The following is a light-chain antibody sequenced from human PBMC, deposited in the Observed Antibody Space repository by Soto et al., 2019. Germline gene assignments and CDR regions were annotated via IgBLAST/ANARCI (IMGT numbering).Light chain of an antibody. Sequence: DIPLTQSPSFLSASVGDRVTLTCLARRGIGRHLAWYQQRPGKAPELLIYTASFLQSGVPSRFSGGGSEIDFPLTITSLQPEDFATYYCQHLNDYPLTFGGGTEVEI. CDR2: TAS. J-gene: IGKJ4*01. CDR3: QHLNDYPLT. V-gene: IGKV1-9*01. CDR1: RGIGRH.